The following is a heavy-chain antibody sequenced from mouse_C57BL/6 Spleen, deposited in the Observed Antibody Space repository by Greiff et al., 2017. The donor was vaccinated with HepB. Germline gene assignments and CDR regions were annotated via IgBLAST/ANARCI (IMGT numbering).Heavy chain of an antibody. J-gene: IGHJ2*01. Sequence: QVQLQQSGAELVKPGASVKMSCKASGYTFTSYWITWVKQRPGQGLEWIGDIYPGSGSTNYNEKFKSKAPLTVDTSSSTAYMQLSSLTSEDSAVYYCARDYGYYFDYWGQGTTLTVSS. CDR3: ARDYGYYFDY. CDR2: IYPGSGST. D-gene: IGHD2-2*01. CDR1: GYTFTSYW. V-gene: IGHV1-55*01.